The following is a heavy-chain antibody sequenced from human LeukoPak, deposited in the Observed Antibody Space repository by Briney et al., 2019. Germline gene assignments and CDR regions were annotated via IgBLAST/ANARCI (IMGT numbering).Heavy chain of an antibody. CDR3: ARPNTDAAGYYFDY. J-gene: IGHJ4*02. V-gene: IGHV1-18*01. Sequence: ASVKVSCKASGYTFISYCVSWVRQAPGQGLEWMGWISTYGGSTNYAQNLQGRVTVTTDTSTTTVYMGLRSLRSDDTAVYYCARPNTDAAGYYFDYWGQGTLVTVSS. CDR1: GYTFISYC. CDR2: ISTYGGST. D-gene: IGHD6-13*01.